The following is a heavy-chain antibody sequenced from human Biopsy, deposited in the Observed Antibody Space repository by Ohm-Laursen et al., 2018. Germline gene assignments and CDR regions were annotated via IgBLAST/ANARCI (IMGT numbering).Heavy chain of an antibody. D-gene: IGHD2/OR15-2a*01. CDR3: AKDKGTFNFYYYGMDV. V-gene: IGHV3-30*18. CDR1: GFTFSNSG. J-gene: IGHJ6*02. Sequence: SLRLSCAAPGFTFSNSGMHWVRQAPGKGLAWVAALSYDGSKTDYGDSVKGRLNISRDNSKNTLDLQMSSLRVEDTAVYFCAKDKGTFNFYYYGMDVWGQGTTVTVSS. CDR2: LSYDGSKT.